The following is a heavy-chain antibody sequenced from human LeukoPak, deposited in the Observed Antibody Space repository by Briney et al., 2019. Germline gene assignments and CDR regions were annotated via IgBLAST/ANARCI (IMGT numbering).Heavy chain of an antibody. D-gene: IGHD3-10*01. CDR3: ARDSLYGSGSYLPDY. V-gene: IGHV1-18*01. Sequence: ASVKVSCKASGYTFTSYGISWVRQAPGQGLEWMGWISAYNGNTNYAQKLQGRVTMTTDTSTSTAYVELRSLRSDDTAVYYCARDSLYGSGSYLPDYWGQGTLVTVSS. CDR2: ISAYNGNT. CDR1: GYTFTSYG. J-gene: IGHJ4*02.